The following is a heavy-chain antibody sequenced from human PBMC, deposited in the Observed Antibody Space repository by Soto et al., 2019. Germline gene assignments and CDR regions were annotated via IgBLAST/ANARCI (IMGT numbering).Heavy chain of an antibody. CDR1: GFTFINYA. V-gene: IGHV3-23*01. J-gene: IGHJ6*02. D-gene: IGHD3-3*01. Sequence: PGGSLRLSCVASGFTFINYAMSWVRQAPGKGLEWVSGISGVGGSTAYADSVKGRFTISRDNSKNTVYLQMNSLRAEDTAVYFCANPYDFWSGYLYGMDVWGQGTTVTVSS. CDR2: ISGVGGST. CDR3: ANPYDFWSGYLYGMDV.